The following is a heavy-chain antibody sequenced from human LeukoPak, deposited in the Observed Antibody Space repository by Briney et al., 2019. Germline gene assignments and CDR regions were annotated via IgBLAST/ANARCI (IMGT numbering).Heavy chain of an antibody. V-gene: IGHV1-2*02. CDR3: ARDQAYYYGSGSYTDY. D-gene: IGHD3-10*01. J-gene: IGHJ4*02. CDR2: INPNSGGT. CDR1: GYTFTGYY. Sequence: ASVKVSCKASGYTFTGYYMHWVRQAPGQGLEWMGWINPNSGGTNYAQKFQGRVTMTTDTSTSTAYMELGSLRSDDTAVYYCARDQAYYYGSGSYTDYWGQGTLVTVSS.